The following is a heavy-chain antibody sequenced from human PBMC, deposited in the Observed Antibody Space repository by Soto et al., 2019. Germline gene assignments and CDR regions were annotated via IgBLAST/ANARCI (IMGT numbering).Heavy chain of an antibody. D-gene: IGHD1-1*01. Sequence: QVQLQESGPGLVKPSETLSLTCTVSAGSISSYYWSWIRQPPGNGLEWIGYIYYSGSTNYNPSLKSRVTVSEDTSKNQFSLKLSSATAADTAVYYWARVVRAYNDGMDIWSQGTTVTVSS. V-gene: IGHV4-59*01. CDR1: AGSISSYY. CDR3: ARVVRAYNDGMDI. CDR2: IYYSGST. J-gene: IGHJ6*02.